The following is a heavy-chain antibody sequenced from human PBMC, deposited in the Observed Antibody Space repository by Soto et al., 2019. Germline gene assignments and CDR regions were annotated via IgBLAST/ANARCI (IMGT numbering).Heavy chain of an antibody. CDR2: ISTYDGNT. Sequence: QAQLVHSGGEVKEPGASVMVSCKDSVYSFTTSGFTWERQAPGQGLEWMGWISTYDGNTTYPQKLQDRVTLTTDTSTSTAYMELRSLRSDDTAVYYCARRLYGDYDYWGQGPLITVSS. V-gene: IGHV1-18*01. J-gene: IGHJ4*02. D-gene: IGHD4-17*01. CDR3: ARRLYGDYDY. CDR1: VYSFTTSG.